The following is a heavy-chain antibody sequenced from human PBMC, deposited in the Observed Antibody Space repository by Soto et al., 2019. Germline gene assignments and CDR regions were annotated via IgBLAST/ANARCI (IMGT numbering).Heavy chain of an antibody. CDR2: IWYDGSNK. J-gene: IGHJ6*02. D-gene: IGHD3-3*01. CDR3: ARDSYYDFWSGYRFSYYYYGMDV. Sequence: GGSLRLSCAASGFTFSSYGMHWVRQAPGKGLEWVAVIWYDGSNKYYADSVKGRFTISRDNSKNTLYLQMNSLRAEDTAVYYCARDSYYDFWSGYRFSYYYYGMDVWGQGTTVTVSS. V-gene: IGHV3-33*01. CDR1: GFTFSSYG.